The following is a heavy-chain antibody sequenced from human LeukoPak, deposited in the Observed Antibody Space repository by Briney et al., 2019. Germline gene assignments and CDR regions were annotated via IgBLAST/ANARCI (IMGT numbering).Heavy chain of an antibody. D-gene: IGHD6-13*01. Sequence: GGSLRLSCAASGFTFSSYWMSWVRQAPGKGLEWVAIIKQDGSEKYYVDSVKGRFTISRDNAKNSLYLQMNSLRAEDTAVYYCARAGYSSSWYRNYYYYYMDVWGKGTTVTVSS. CDR3: ARAGYSSSWYRNYYYYYMDV. J-gene: IGHJ6*03. CDR1: GFTFSSYW. CDR2: IKQDGSEK. V-gene: IGHV3-7*04.